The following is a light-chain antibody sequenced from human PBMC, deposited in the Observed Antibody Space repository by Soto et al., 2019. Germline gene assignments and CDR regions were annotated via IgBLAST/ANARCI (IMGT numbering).Light chain of an antibody. CDR3: TSYSSSGAPYV. CDR1: SSDVGGYNY. Sequence: SALTQPASVSGPPGQSITISCTGTSSDVGGYNYVSWYQQHPGXXXXXXXXXXXXXXSGVSIRLSASKSGSTAALTISGLQAEDEADYYCTSYSSSGAPYVFGTGTKVTVL. V-gene: IGLV2-14*03. CDR2: XXX. J-gene: IGLJ1*01.